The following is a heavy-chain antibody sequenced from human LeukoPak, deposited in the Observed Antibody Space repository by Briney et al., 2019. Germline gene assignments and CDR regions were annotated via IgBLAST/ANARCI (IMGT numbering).Heavy chain of an antibody. Sequence: PSETLSLTCSVSSGSIISSSHYWGWIRQSPGKGLEWIGSMDYSGNPYYNPSLKSRVIISVDTSENQFSLKLRSVTAADTAVYYCARXXVATXRGGYSSGPYYYYMDVWGKGTTVTVSS. J-gene: IGHJ6*03. CDR1: SGSIISSSHY. D-gene: IGHD5-18*01. V-gene: IGHV4-39*01. CDR3: ARXXVATXRGGYSSGPYYYYMDV. CDR2: MDYSGNP.